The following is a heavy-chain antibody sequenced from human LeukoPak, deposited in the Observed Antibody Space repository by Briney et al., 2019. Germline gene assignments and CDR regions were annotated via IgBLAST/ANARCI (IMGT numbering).Heavy chain of an antibody. CDR1: GGSISSFY. CDR2: IYYSGST. J-gene: IGHJ4*02. D-gene: IGHD5-24*01. Sequence: SETLSLTCTVSGGSISSFYWSWIRQPPGKGLEWIAYIYYSGSTNFNPSLKSRVTISVDTSKNQFSLKLSSVTAADTAVYYCAKGRDSGDAYNPPWDYWGQGILVTVSS. V-gene: IGHV4-59*01. CDR3: AKGRDSGDAYNPPWDY.